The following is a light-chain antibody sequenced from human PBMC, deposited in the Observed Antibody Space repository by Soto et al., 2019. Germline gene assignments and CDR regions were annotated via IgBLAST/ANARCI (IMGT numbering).Light chain of an antibody. J-gene: IGLJ1*01. CDR1: SSNIGAGYD. Sequence: QSVLTQPPSVSGAPGQRVTISCTGSSSNIGAGYDVHWYQQLPGTAPRLLIYANTDRPSGVPDRFSGSKSGTSASLTITGLQAEDEADYYCQSYDSGLSGSRVFGTGTKLTVL. V-gene: IGLV1-40*01. CDR3: QSYDSGLSGSRV. CDR2: ANT.